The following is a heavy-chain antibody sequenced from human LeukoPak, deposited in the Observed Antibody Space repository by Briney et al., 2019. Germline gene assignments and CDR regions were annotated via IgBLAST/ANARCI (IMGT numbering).Heavy chain of an antibody. CDR2: ISGSGGST. V-gene: IGHV3-23*01. CDR1: GFTFSSYA. D-gene: IGHD6-19*01. CDR3: AKDLGIAVADHNFDY. J-gene: IGHJ4*02. Sequence: GGSLRLSSAASGFTFSSYAMSWVRQAPGKGLEWVSAISGSGGSTYYADSVKGRFTISRDNSKNTLYLQMNSLRAEDTAVYYCAKDLGIAVADHNFDYWGQGTLVTVSS.